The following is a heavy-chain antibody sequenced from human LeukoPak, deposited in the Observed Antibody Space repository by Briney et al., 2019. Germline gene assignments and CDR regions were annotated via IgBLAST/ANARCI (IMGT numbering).Heavy chain of an antibody. V-gene: IGHV1-69*05. CDR1: GGTFSSYA. CDR2: IIPIFGTA. Sequence: ASVKVSCKASGGTFSSYAISWVRQAPGQGLEWMGGIIPIFGTANYAQKFQGRVTITTVESTSTAYMELSSLRSEDTAVYYCAVEIAAAGPAHFDYWGQGTLVTVSS. J-gene: IGHJ4*02. D-gene: IGHD6-13*01. CDR3: AVEIAAAGPAHFDY.